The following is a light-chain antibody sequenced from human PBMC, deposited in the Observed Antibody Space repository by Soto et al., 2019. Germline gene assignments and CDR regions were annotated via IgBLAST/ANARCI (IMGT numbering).Light chain of an antibody. CDR3: QQCHNAPRT. J-gene: IGKJ4*01. V-gene: IGKV1-39*01. Sequence: DIQRTQSQSALSASVGDRVTITCRASQSISSYLICYQQKPGKAPQLLIYDASTLQSGVPSRVSGSGSGTEFTLHISSLQPDAVATYYCQQCHNAPRTFGGGNKVEIK. CDR1: QSISSY. CDR2: DAS.